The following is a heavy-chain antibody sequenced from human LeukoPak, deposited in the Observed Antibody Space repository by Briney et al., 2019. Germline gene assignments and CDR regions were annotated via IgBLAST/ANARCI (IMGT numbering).Heavy chain of an antibody. Sequence: GGSLRLSCEASGFTFSSYWMSWVRQAPGKGLEWVANIKEDGSQKNYVDSVKGRFTISRDNAKNSLYLQMNSLRAEDTAVYYCASNRYGDSYWGQGALVTVSS. CDR1: GFTFSSYW. V-gene: IGHV3-7*01. D-gene: IGHD4-17*01. J-gene: IGHJ4*02. CDR2: IKEDGSQK. CDR3: ASNRYGDSY.